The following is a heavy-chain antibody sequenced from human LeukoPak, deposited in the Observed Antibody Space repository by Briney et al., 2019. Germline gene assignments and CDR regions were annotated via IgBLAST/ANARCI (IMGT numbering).Heavy chain of an antibody. CDR1: GYTLTELS. V-gene: IGHV1-24*01. D-gene: IGHD7-27*01. Sequence: ASVKVSCKVSGYTLTELSMHWVRQAPGKGLEWMGGFDPEDGETIYAQKFQGRVTMTEDTSTDTAYMDLSSLQSDDTAVYYCARDHNWGPDYWGQGTLVLVSS. CDR2: FDPEDGET. CDR3: ARDHNWGPDY. J-gene: IGHJ4*02.